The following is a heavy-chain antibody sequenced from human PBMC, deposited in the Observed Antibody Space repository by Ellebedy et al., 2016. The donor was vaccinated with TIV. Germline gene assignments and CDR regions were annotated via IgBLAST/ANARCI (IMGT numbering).Heavy chain of an antibody. Sequence: GESLKISXAASGFTFDDYGMSWVRQAPGKGLEWVSGINWNGGSTGYADSVKGRFTISRDNAKNSLYLQMNSLRAEDTAVYYCARASLITMVRGGYFDYWGQGTLVTVSS. D-gene: IGHD3-10*01. CDR1: GFTFDDYG. V-gene: IGHV3-20*04. J-gene: IGHJ4*02. CDR2: INWNGGST. CDR3: ARASLITMVRGGYFDY.